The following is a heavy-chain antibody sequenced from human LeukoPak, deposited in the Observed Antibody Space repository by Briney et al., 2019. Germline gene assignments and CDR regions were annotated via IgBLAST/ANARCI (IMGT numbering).Heavy chain of an antibody. CDR3: ARGGPLICSSTSCYRGYFDY. V-gene: IGHV4-31*03. CDR2: IYYSGST. Sequence: PSETLSLTCTVSGGSISSGGYYWSWIRQHPGKGLEWIGYIYYSGSTYYNPSLKSRVTISVDTSKNQFSLKLSSVTAADTAVYYCARGGPLICSSTSCYRGYFDYWGQGTLVTVSS. D-gene: IGHD2-2*02. CDR1: GGSISSGGYY. J-gene: IGHJ4*02.